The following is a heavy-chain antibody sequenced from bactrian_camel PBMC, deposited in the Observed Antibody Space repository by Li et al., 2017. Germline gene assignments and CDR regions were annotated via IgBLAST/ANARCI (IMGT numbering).Heavy chain of an antibody. CDR2: IRIGGGSK. D-gene: IGHD1*01. V-gene: IGHV3S63*01. Sequence: HVQLVESGGGSVQAGGSLRLSCAASRYTSDYCMGWFRQAPGKEREGVATIRIGGGSKYYADSVKGRFTISQDNAKNTLYLQMNSLKPEDTAMYYCAVAVAAKMIWRCPAMIQTDFDYWGQGTQVTVS. J-gene: IGHJ6*01. CDR3: AVAVAAKMIWRCPAMIQTDFDY. CDR1: RYTSDYC.